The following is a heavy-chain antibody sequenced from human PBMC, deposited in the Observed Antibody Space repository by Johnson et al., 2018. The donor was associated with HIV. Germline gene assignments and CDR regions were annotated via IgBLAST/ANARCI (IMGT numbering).Heavy chain of an antibody. J-gene: IGHJ3*02. CDR2: IYSGDST. CDR1: GFTVSSNY. Sequence: VQLVESGGGVVQPGRSLRLSCAASGFTVSSNYMSWVRQAPGKGLEWVSVIYSGDSTYYADSVKCRFIISRDNSKHTLYLHMNSLRVEDTAVYYCAKGQVARGAFDIWGQGTMVTVSS. V-gene: IGHV3-66*01. CDR3: AKGQVARGAFDI.